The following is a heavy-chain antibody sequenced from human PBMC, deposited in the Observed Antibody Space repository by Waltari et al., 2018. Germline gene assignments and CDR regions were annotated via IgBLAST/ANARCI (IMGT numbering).Heavy chain of an antibody. CDR1: GVTIGGTA. CDR2: VRSKLNNFAT. Sequence: EVQVVESGGGFIQTGESLRLSCVASGVTIGGTAMEWVRQSPGKGLQWIGRVRSKLNNFATVYAESMRGRSMVSRNASMNTAYLQIDNVTPDDTAVYYCTTGIVELESERAAFWGRGVLVTVTS. CDR3: TTGIVELESERAAF. V-gene: IGHV3-73*01. D-gene: IGHD1-1*01. J-gene: IGHJ4*02.